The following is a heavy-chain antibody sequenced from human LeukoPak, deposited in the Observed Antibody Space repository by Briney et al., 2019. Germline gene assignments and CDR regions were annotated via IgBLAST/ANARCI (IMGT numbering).Heavy chain of an antibody. CDR1: GGSISSSSYY. CDR2: IYYSGST. D-gene: IGHD3-10*01. CDR3: ARVIRGSGLPARGNWFDP. V-gene: IGHV4-39*07. Sequence: SETLSLTCTVSGGSISSSSYYWGWIRQPPGKGLEWIGSIYYSGSTNYNPSLKSRVTISVDTSKNQFSLKLSSVTAADTAVYYCARVIRGSGLPARGNWFDPWGQGTLVTVSS. J-gene: IGHJ5*02.